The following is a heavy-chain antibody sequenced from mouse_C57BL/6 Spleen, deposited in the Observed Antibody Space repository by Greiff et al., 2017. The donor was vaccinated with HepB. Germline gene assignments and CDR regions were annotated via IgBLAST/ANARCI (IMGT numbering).Heavy chain of an antibody. CDR3: AKNEEDDGFAY. D-gene: IGHD2-3*01. CDR1: GFSFTSYG. Sequence: QVQLKESGPGLVQPSQSLSITCTVSGFSFTSYGVHWVRQSPGKGLEWLGVIWRGGSTDYNAAFMSRLSITMDNSKSQVFFKMNSLQADDTAIYYCAKNEEDDGFAYWGQGTLVTVSA. J-gene: IGHJ3*01. V-gene: IGHV2-5*01. CDR2: IWRGGST.